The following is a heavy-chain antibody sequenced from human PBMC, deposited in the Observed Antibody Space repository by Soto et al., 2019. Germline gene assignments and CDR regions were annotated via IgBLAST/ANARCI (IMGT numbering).Heavy chain of an antibody. V-gene: IGHV4-30-2*02. J-gene: IGHJ4*02. D-gene: IGHD2-2*01. CDR2: IYHSGST. CDR3: ARSRGTTLQIDY. CDR1: GGSISSGGYS. Sequence: SETLSLTCAVSGGSISSGGYSWSWIRQPPGKGLEWIGYIYHSGSTYYNPSLKSRVTISVDRSKNQFSLKLSSVTAADTAVYYWARSRGTTLQIDYWGQGTLVTVSS.